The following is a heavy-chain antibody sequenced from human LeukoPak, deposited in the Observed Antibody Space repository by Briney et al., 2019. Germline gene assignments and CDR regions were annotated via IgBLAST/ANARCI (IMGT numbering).Heavy chain of an antibody. D-gene: IGHD6-19*01. CDR2: IYYSGST. CDR1: GGSISSYY. V-gene: IGHV4-59*01. CDR3: ARDLASSGRKAGFDY. Sequence: PSETLSLTCTVSGGSISSYYWSWIRQPPGKGLEWIGYIYYSGSTNYNPSLKSRVTISVDTSKNQFSLKLSSVTAADTAVYYCARDLASSGRKAGFDYWGQGTLVTVSS. J-gene: IGHJ4*02.